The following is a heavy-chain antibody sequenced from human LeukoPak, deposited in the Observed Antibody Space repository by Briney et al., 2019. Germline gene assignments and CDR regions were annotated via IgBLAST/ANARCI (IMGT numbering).Heavy chain of an antibody. CDR2: IYYSGST. Sequence: SETLSLTCAVSGGSISSGGYSWGWIRQPRGKGLEWIGYIYYSGSTYDNPSGKSQITISVDTSKNQFSLKLSSVPAADTAVYYCARALGVGWFDPWGQGTLVTVSS. V-gene: IGHV4-30-4*07. CDR3: ARALGVGWFDP. CDR1: GGSISSGGYS. J-gene: IGHJ5*02. D-gene: IGHD3-16*01.